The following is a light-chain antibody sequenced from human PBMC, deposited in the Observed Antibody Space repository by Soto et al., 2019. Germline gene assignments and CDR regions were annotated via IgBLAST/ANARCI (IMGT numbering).Light chain of an antibody. CDR1: QSVSSS. CDR2: GAS. Sequence: EVVMTQSPATLSLSPGERATLSCRASQSVSSSLAWYQQKPGQAPRLLIYGASTRAAGIPDRFSGSGSETEFTLTISSLQAEDFATYYCQQYNNWWTFGQGTKVEI. J-gene: IGKJ1*01. V-gene: IGKV3-15*01. CDR3: QQYNNWWT.